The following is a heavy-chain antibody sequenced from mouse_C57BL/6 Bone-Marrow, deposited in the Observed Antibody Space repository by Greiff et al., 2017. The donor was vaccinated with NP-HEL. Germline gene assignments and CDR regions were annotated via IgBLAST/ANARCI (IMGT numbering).Heavy chain of an antibody. Sequence: VQLVESGPGLVAPSQSLSITCTVSGFSLTSYGVDWVRQSPGKGLEWLGVIWGVGSTNYNSALKSRLSISKDNSKSQVFLKMNSLQTDDTAMYYCASSYYSNSAWFAYWGQGTLVTVSA. CDR2: IWGVGST. V-gene: IGHV2-6*01. CDR1: GFSLTSYG. CDR3: ASSYYSNSAWFAY. J-gene: IGHJ3*01. D-gene: IGHD2-5*01.